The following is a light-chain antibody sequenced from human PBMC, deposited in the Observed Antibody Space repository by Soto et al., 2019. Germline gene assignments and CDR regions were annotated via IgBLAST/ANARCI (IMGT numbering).Light chain of an antibody. CDR3: CSYAGSYRGIYV. J-gene: IGLJ1*01. V-gene: IGLV2-11*01. CDR2: DVS. Sequence: QSALTQPRSVSGSPGQSVTISCTGTSSDVGGYNYVSWYQQHPGKAPKLMIYDVSKRPSGVPDRFSGSKSGNTASLTISGLQAEDEADYYCCSYAGSYRGIYVFGTGTKVTVL. CDR1: SSDVGGYNY.